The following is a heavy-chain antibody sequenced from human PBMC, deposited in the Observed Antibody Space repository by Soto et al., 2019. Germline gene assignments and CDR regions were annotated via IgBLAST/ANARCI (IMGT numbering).Heavy chain of an antibody. CDR2: INPNSGGT. CDR1: GYTFTGYY. V-gene: IGHV1-2*04. J-gene: IGHJ6*03. Sequence: ASVKVSCKAPGYTFTGYYMHWVRQAPGQGLEWMGWINPNSGGTNYAQKFQGWVTMTRDTSISTAYMELSRLRSDDTAVYYCGRGGVPAASPYYYYYMDVWGKGTTVTVSS. CDR3: GRGGVPAASPYYYYYMDV. D-gene: IGHD2-2*01.